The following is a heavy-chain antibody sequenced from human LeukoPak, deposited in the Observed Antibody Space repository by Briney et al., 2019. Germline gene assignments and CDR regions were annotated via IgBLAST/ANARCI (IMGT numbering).Heavy chain of an antibody. Sequence: GGSLRLSCAASGFTFSSYGMHWVRQAPGKGLEWVAVICYDGSNKYYADSVKRRFTISRDNSKNTLSLQMDIVRADETAVYYWARGLCSRATCYNALDFWGQGTLVTVSS. D-gene: IGHD2-2*02. CDR1: GFTFSSYG. V-gene: IGHV3-33*01. CDR3: ARGLCSRATCYNALDF. J-gene: IGHJ4*02. CDR2: ICYDGSNK.